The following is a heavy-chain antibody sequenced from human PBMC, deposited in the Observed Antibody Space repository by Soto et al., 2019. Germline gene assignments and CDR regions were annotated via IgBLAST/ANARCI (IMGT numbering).Heavy chain of an antibody. Sequence: GGSLRLSCAASGFTFSSYSMNWVRQAPGKGLEWVSSISSSSSYIYYADSVKGRFTISRDNAKNSLYLQMNSLRAEDTAVYYCARDESETTGTTGGFDYWGQGTLVTVSS. D-gene: IGHD1-1*01. V-gene: IGHV3-21*01. CDR3: ARDESETTGTTGGFDY. CDR2: ISSSSSYI. CDR1: GFTFSSYS. J-gene: IGHJ4*02.